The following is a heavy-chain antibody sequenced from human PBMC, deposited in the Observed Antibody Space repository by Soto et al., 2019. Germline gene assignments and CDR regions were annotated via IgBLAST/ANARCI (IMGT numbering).Heavy chain of an antibody. CDR1: GGTFSSYT. D-gene: IGHD3-9*01. V-gene: IGHV1-69*02. Sequence: SVKVSCKASGGTFSSYTISWVRQAPGQGLEWMGRIIPILGIANYAQKFQGRVTITADKSTSTAYMELSSLRSEDTAVYYCASLSYYDILTGQYYFDYWGQGTLVTVSS. CDR3: ASLSYYDILTGQYYFDY. CDR2: IIPILGIA. J-gene: IGHJ4*02.